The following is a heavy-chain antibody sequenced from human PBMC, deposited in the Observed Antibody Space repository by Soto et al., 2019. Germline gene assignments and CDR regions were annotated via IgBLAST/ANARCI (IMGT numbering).Heavy chain of an antibody. D-gene: IGHD3-22*01. CDR3: ARVLYYYDSSGYHLAGVDY. Sequence: SETLSLTCTVSGGSISSGGYYWSWIRQHPGKGLEWIGYIYYSGSTYYNPSLKSRVTISVDTSKNQFSLKLSSVTAADTAVYYCARVLYYYDSSGYHLAGVDYWGQGTLVTVSS. V-gene: IGHV4-31*03. CDR1: GGSISSGGYY. J-gene: IGHJ4*02. CDR2: IYYSGST.